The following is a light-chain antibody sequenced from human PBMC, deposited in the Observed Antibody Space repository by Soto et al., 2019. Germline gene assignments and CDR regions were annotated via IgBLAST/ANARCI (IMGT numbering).Light chain of an antibody. Sequence: QSVLTQPPSASGTPGQRVTISCSGSSSTIGGNTVNWYQQLPGTAPKLLIYNDDERPSGVPDRFTGSKSGTSSSLAISGLQSDDEADYYCSSWDDSLNVVVFGGGTKLNVL. CDR3: SSWDDSLNVVV. CDR1: SSTIGGNT. CDR2: NDD. J-gene: IGLJ2*01. V-gene: IGLV1-44*01.